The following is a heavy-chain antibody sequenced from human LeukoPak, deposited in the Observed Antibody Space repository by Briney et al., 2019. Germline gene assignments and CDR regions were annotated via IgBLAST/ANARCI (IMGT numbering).Heavy chain of an antibody. CDR3: ARETPYSSSWTVFDY. CDR2: ISSSSSYI. Sequence: GGSLRLSCAASGFTFNNYNMNWVRQAPGKGLEWVSSISSSSSYIYYADSVKGRFTISRDNAKNSLYLQMNSLRAEDTAVYYCARETPYSSSWTVFDYWGQGTLVTVSS. D-gene: IGHD6-13*01. V-gene: IGHV3-21*01. J-gene: IGHJ4*02. CDR1: GFTFNNYN.